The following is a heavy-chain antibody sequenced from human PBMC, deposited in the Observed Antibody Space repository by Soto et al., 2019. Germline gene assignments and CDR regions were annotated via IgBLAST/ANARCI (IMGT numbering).Heavy chain of an antibody. Sequence: SETLSLTCAVSCGSISSGGYSWSWIRQPPGKGLEWIGYIYHSGSTYYNPSLKSRVTISVDRSKNQFSLKLSSVTAADTAVYYCARGLELDPWGQGTLVTV. J-gene: IGHJ5*02. D-gene: IGHD1-1*01. CDR1: CGSISSGGYS. CDR2: IYHSGST. V-gene: IGHV4-30-2*01. CDR3: ARGLELDP.